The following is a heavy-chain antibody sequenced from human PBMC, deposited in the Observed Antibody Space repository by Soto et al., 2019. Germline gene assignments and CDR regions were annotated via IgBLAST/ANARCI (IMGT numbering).Heavy chain of an antibody. D-gene: IGHD1-1*01. CDR2: VHISGHS. CDR1: GGSVRAPDW. Sequence: SETLSLTCTLSGGSVRAPDWWNWVRQSPDKELEWIAEVHISGHSNYNPSLRSRVSVSIDSSKNHFYLNLNSVTAADTAIYYCARVRQGCSANNCYFDPWGQGTPVTLSS. CDR3: ARVRQGCSANNCYFDP. V-gene: IGHV4-4*02. J-gene: IGHJ5*01.